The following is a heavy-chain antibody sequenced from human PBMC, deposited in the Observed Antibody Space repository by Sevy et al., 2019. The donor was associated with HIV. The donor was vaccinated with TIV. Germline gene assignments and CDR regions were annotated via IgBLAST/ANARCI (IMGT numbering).Heavy chain of an antibody. Sequence: GGSLRLSCTASGFTFGKYGMHWVRQAPGKGLEWVALIWYAGSNKYNADSVKGRLTISRDNSKNTLYLQMHSLRAQDTSLYYCVRGADYYDSRVTNAGHWGQGTLVTVSS. D-gene: IGHD3-22*01. CDR3: VRGADYYDSRVTNAGH. J-gene: IGHJ4*02. CDR2: IWYAGSNK. V-gene: IGHV3-33*01. CDR1: GFTFGKYG.